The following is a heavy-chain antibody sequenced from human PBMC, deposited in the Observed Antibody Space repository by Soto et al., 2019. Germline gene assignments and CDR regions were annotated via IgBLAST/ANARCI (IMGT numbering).Heavy chain of an antibody. CDR1: GGNFSSHT. Sequence: QDQLVQSGAEVKKPGSSVKVSCKASGGNFSSHTFSWVRQAPGQGLEWMGRIIPALGTATYAQKFQGRVTITADESATTVYMELNSLRSEDTAVYYCARPDFGDYGYFDLWGRGTLVTVSS. J-gene: IGHJ2*01. CDR2: IIPALGTA. V-gene: IGHV1-69*08. CDR3: ARPDFGDYGYFDL. D-gene: IGHD4-17*01.